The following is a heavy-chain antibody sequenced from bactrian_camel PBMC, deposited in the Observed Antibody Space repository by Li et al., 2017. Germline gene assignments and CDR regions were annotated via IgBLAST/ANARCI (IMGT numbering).Heavy chain of an antibody. J-gene: IGHJ4*01. V-gene: IGHV3S55*01. CDR2: IDSAGVT. Sequence: HVQLVESGGGSVQAGGSLTLACAVSGANDSSYCMGWFRQAPGKEREGVAAIDSAGVTSYGDSVTDRFTISRDNAKNTLYLQLNSLRIEDTAMYFCSKLPSAQVYGWQYTTSRGQGTQVTVS. CDR3: SKLPSAQVYGWQYTTS. D-gene: IGHD5*01. CDR1: GANDSSYC.